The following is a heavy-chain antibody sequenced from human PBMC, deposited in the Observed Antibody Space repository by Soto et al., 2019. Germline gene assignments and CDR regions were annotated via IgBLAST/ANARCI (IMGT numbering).Heavy chain of an antibody. V-gene: IGHV3-53*01. CDR1: GFTVSSKY. CDR2: IYCGGTT. D-gene: IGHD6-19*01. J-gene: IGHJ4*02. CDR3: VQTTGWPGFDF. Sequence: GALRLSCAASGFTVSSKYMTWVRQAPGKGLEWVSVIYCGGTTYYADSVKGRFTTSRDTSKNTLYLQMNSLRAEDTAVYYCVQTTGWPGFDFWGQGTLVPVSA.